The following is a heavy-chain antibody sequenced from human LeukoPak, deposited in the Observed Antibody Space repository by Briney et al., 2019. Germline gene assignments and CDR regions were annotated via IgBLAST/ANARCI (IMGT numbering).Heavy chain of an antibody. CDR1: GFTFSSYS. V-gene: IGHV3-21*01. CDR2: ISSSSSYI. J-gene: IGHJ6*03. D-gene: IGHD6-19*01. CDR3: ARGAVAGPYYYYYMDV. Sequence: PGGSLRLSCAASGFTFSSYSMNWVRQAPGKGLEWVSSISSSSSYIYYADSVKGRFTISRDNAKNSLYLQMNSLRAEDTAVYYCARGAVAGPYYYYYMDVWSKGTTVTVSS.